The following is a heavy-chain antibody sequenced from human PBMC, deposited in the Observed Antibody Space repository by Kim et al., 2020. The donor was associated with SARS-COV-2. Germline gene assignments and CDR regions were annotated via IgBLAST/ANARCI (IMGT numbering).Heavy chain of an antibody. V-gene: IGHV3-21*01. D-gene: IGHD5-18*01. CDR3: AISGYSYGYGDNWFDP. J-gene: IGHJ5*02. CDR1: GFTFSSYS. Sequence: GGSLRLSCAASGFTFSSYSMNWVRQAPGKGLEWVSSISSSSYIYYADSVKGRFTISRDNAKNSLYLQMNSLRAEDTAVYYCAISGYSYGYGDNWFDPWGQGTLVTVSS. CDR2: ISSSSYI.